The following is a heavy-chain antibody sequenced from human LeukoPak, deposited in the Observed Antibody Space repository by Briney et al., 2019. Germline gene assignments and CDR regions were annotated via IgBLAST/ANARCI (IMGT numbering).Heavy chain of an antibody. Sequence: PGGSLRLSCAASGFAFSSSCMSWVRQAPGKGLEWVANIKQDGSETYYVDSLKGRFTVSRDNAKNSVYLQMNNLRAEDTAVYYCARRAPGYCITTSCPDTYYYYYYMDVWGKGTTVTVSS. CDR3: ARRAPGYCITTSCPDTYYYYYYMDV. J-gene: IGHJ6*03. D-gene: IGHD2-2*01. CDR2: IKQDGSET. CDR1: GFAFSSSC. V-gene: IGHV3-7*01.